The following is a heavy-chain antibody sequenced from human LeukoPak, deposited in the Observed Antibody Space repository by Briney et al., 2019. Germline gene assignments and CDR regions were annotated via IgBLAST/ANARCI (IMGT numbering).Heavy chain of an antibody. CDR3: ALLMVRGVIGAFDI. V-gene: IGHV1-24*01. CDR2: FDPEDGET. J-gene: IGHJ3*02. Sequence: GASVKVSCKVSGYTLTELSMHWVRQAPRKGLEWMGGFDPEDGETIYAQKFQGRVTMTEDTSTDTAYMELSSLRSEDTAVYYCALLMVRGVIGAFDIWGQGTMVTVSS. D-gene: IGHD3-10*01. CDR1: GYTLTELS.